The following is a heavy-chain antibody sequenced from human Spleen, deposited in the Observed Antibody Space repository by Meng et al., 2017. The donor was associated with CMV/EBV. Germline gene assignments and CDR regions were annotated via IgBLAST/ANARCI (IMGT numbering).Heavy chain of an antibody. Sequence: GSLKISCAASGFTFSNYAMTWVRQAPGKGLEWVGRIKSKTDGGTTDYAAPVKGRFTISRDDSKYTLYLQMNSLKAEDTAVYYCTYYVLDVWGQGTTVTVSS. J-gene: IGHJ6*02. CDR3: TYYVLDV. CDR2: IKSKTDGGTT. CDR1: GFTFSNYA. V-gene: IGHV3-15*01.